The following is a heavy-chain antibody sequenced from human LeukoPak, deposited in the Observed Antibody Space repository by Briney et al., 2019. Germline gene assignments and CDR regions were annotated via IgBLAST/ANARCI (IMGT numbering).Heavy chain of an antibody. D-gene: IGHD3-22*01. CDR3: ARAILVVITEIDY. CDR2: ISHDGGTQ. CDR1: GFTFKSYA. J-gene: IGHJ4*02. Sequence: PGGSLRLSCSASGFTFKSYAMHWVRQAPGKGLEWVAVISHDGGTQFYADSVKGRFTISRDNSKNTLYLQMNTLRPEDTAVYYCARAILVVITEIDYWGQGTLVTVSS. V-gene: IGHV3-30-3*01.